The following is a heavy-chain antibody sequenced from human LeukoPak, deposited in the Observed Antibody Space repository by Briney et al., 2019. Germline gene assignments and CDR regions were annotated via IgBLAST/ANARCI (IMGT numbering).Heavy chain of an antibody. D-gene: IGHD6-13*01. CDR1: GFTVSSNY. CDR3: AKDLAYSSSWYSLW. CDR2: IYSGGTT. Sequence: PGGSLRLSCAASGFTVSSNYMSWVRQAPGKGLEWVSVIYSGGTTYYADSVKGRFTISRDNSKNTLYLQMNSLRAEDTAVYYCAKDLAYSSSWYSLWWGQGTLVTVSS. J-gene: IGHJ4*02. V-gene: IGHV3-53*01.